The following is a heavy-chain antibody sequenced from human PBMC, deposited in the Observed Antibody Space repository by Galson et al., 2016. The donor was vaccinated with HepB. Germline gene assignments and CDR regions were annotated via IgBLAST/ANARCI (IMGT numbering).Heavy chain of an antibody. V-gene: IGHV2-26*01. Sequence: LVKPTQTLTLTCTVSGFSLSNARMGVSWIRQPPGKALEWLAHIFSNDEKSYRTSLKSSLTISKDTSKSQVVLTMTNMDPVDTATYYCARIRIAAAGYYWYFDLWGRGTLVTVSS. J-gene: IGHJ2*01. CDR2: IFSNDEK. CDR1: GFSLSNARMG. D-gene: IGHD6-13*01. CDR3: ARIRIAAAGYYWYFDL.